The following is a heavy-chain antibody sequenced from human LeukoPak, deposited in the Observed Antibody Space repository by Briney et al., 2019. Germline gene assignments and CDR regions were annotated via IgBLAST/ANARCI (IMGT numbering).Heavy chain of an antibody. D-gene: IGHD3-3*01. CDR2: IIDTGST. J-gene: IGHJ4*02. CDR1: GESISIGN. CDR3: ARGLASGYPPIPFDY. Sequence: SDALCLTCTIAGESISIGNCGRSWIRKPPGKGLEWIGEIIDTGSTKYNSSLKSRVTISVDTSKNEFSLNLTSVTAADTAIYYCARGLASGYPPIPFDYWGQGTLVTVSS. V-gene: IGHV4-34*12.